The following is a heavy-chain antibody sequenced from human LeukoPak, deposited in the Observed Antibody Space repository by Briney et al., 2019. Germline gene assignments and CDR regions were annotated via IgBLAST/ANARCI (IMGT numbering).Heavy chain of an antibody. CDR3: ARTPYYDSSGYYYEALDI. D-gene: IGHD3-22*01. CDR2: IIPIFGTA. V-gene: IGHV1-69*05. CDR1: GGTFSSYA. Sequence: SVKVSCKASGGTFSSYAISWVRQAPGQGLEWMGGIIPIFGTANYAQKFQGRVTITTDESTSTAYMELSSLRSEDTAVYYCARTPYYDSSGYYYEALDIWGQGTMVTVSS. J-gene: IGHJ3*02.